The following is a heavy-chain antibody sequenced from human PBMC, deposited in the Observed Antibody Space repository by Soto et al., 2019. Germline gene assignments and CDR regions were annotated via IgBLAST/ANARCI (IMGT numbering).Heavy chain of an antibody. J-gene: IGHJ4*02. D-gene: IGHD6-6*01. CDR3: ARASAAARSKWFDY. V-gene: IGHV4-34*01. CDR2: INHSGST. Sequence: PSETLSLTCAVYGGSFSGYYWSWIRQPPGKGLEWIGEINHSGSTNYNPSLKGRVTISVDTSKNQFSLKLSSVTAADTAVYYCARASAAARSKWFDYWGQGTLVTVSS. CDR1: GGSFSGYY.